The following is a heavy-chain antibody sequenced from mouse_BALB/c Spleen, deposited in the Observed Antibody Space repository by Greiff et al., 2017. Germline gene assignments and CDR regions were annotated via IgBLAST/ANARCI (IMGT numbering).Heavy chain of an antibody. J-gene: IGHJ4*01. V-gene: IGHV5-17*02. CDR2: ISSGSSTI. Sequence: EVQLVESGGGLVQPGGSRKLSCAASGFTFSSFGMHWVRQAPEKGLEWVAYISSGSSTIYYADTVKGRFTISRDNPKNTLFLQLTSLRSEDTAMYYCARGYYEDAVDYWGEGTSVTVSS. CDR3: ARGYYEDAVDY. CDR1: GFTFSSFG. D-gene: IGHD1-1*01.